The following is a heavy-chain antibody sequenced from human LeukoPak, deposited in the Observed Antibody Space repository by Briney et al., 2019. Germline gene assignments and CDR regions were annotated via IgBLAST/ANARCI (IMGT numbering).Heavy chain of an antibody. D-gene: IGHD3-10*01. CDR1: GFTFSRYA. J-gene: IGHJ4*02. CDR3: ARVSSLWSFDY. CDR2: ISPDGSRT. Sequence: GGSLRLSCAASGFTFSRYAMHWVRQTPGKGLVWVSRISPDGSRTAYADSVKGRFTISRDNARDTLYLQLNSLGAEDTAVYYCARVSSLWSFDYWGQGTLVTVSS. V-gene: IGHV3-74*01.